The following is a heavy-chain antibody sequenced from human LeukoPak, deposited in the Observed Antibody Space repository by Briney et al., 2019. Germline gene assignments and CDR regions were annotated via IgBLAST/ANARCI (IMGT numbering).Heavy chain of an antibody. J-gene: IGHJ4*02. D-gene: IGHD3-10*01. CDR1: GGSFSGYY. Sequence: SETLSLTCAVYGGSFSGYYWSWIRQPPGKGLQWIGYIYYSGSTNYNPSLKSRVTISVDTSKNQFSLKLSSVTAADTAVYYCARTPYYYGSGSYYSAYYFDYWGQGTLVTVSS. CDR2: IYYSGST. V-gene: IGHV4-59*01. CDR3: ARTPYYYGSGSYYSAYYFDY.